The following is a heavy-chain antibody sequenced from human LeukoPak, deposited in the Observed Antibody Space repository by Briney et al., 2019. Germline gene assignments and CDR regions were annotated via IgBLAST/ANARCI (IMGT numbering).Heavy chain of an antibody. CDR1: GFTSASYW. J-gene: IGHJ4*02. Sequence: GGSLRLSCAASGFTSASYWMTWVRQAPGKGLEWVANINQDGYEKYYVDSVKGRFIISRDNAKNSLYLQMNSLRAEDTAVYYCARVDYYGSGSYYNDPPFFDYWGQGTLVTVSS. V-gene: IGHV3-7*01. CDR3: ARVDYYGSGSYYNDPPFFDY. CDR2: INQDGYEK. D-gene: IGHD3-10*01.